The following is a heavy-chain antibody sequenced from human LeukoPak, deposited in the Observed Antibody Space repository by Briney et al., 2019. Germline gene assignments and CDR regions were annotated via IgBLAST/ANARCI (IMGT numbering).Heavy chain of an antibody. CDR1: GFTVSSNY. Sequence: PGGSLRLSCAASGFTVSSNYMSWVRQAPGKGLEWASVIYSGGSTYYADSVKGRFTISRDNSKNALYLQMNGLRAEDTAVYYCARDRGATWIDYWGQGTLVTVSS. D-gene: IGHD1-26*01. CDR3: ARDRGATWIDY. J-gene: IGHJ4*02. CDR2: IYSGGST. V-gene: IGHV3-53*01.